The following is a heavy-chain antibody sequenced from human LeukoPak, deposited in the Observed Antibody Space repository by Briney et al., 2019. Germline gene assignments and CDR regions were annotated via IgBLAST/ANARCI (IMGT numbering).Heavy chain of an antibody. D-gene: IGHD3-16*02. V-gene: IGHV3-30*03. CDR3: ARGVRHVRLGELSIVDY. CDR2: ISNDGSKK. CDR1: GFTFSRFG. J-gene: IGHJ4*02. Sequence: PGGSLRLSCAASGFTFSRFGMHWVRQAPGKGLEWVAVISNDGSKKYYVDSVEGRVTISRDNSKNTLYLQMNSLRPEDTAVYYCARGVRHVRLGELSIVDYWGQGTLVTVSS.